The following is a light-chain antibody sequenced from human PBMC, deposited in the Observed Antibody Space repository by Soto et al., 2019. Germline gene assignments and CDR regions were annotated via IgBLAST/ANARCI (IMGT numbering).Light chain of an antibody. CDR3: SSYSTSSPSV. V-gene: IGLV2-14*01. Sequence: QSALTQPASVSGSPGQSITISCTGTSSDVGGYKFVSWYQHRPGKAPKLMIYEVSNRPSGVSSRFSGSKSGNTASLTISGLQTADEADYYCSSYSTSSPSVFGTGTKLTVL. J-gene: IGLJ1*01. CDR1: SSDVGGYKF. CDR2: EVS.